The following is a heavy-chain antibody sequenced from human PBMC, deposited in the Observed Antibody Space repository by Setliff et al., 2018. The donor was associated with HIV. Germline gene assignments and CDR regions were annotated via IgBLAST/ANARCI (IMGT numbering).Heavy chain of an antibody. D-gene: IGHD3-10*01. CDR1: GFTFATTW. CDR3: ARGYGSATYWAY. CDR2: IRGEADGGET. Sequence: GGSLRLSCEASGFTFATTWMNWVRRAPGKGLEWVARIRGEADGGETEYAAPVKGRFAVSREDSKNTLYLQMNSLKTDDTAVYSCARGYGSATYWAYWGQGTLVTVSS. V-gene: IGHV3-15*01. J-gene: IGHJ4*02.